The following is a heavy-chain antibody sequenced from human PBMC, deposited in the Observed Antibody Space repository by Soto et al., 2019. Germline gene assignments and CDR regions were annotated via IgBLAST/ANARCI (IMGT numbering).Heavy chain of an antibody. CDR2: IIPIFGTA. Sequence: QVQLVQSGAEVKKPGSSVKVSCKASGGTFSSYAISWVRQAPGQGLEWMGGIIPIFGTANYAQKFQGRVTITADESTSTAYMELSSLRSEDTAVYYCATGPYGYSYGPRMNHLDYWGQGTLVTVSS. CDR3: ATGPYGYSYGPRMNHLDY. D-gene: IGHD5-18*01. V-gene: IGHV1-69*01. J-gene: IGHJ4*02. CDR1: GGTFSSYA.